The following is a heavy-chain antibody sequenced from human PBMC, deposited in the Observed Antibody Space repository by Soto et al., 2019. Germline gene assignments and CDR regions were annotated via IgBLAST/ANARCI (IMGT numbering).Heavy chain of an antibody. Sequence: SETLSLTCTVSSGSISNDYYYWSWIRQPPGRGLEWIGYIYYSGRTYYNPSLKSRLFISLDISKDQFSLRLSSVTAADTAVYYCARGGAITDFYFDSWGQGTMVTVSS. CDR2: IYYSGRT. D-gene: IGHD3-16*01. J-gene: IGHJ4*02. CDR3: ARGGAITDFYFDS. CDR1: SGSISNDYYY. V-gene: IGHV4-30-4*01.